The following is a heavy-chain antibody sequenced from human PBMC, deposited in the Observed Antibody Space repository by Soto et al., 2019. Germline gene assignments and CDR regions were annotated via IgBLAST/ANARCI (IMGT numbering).Heavy chain of an antibody. CDR2: IIPILGTA. D-gene: IGHD2-15*01. V-gene: IGHV1-69*01. CDR1: GGTFSSYA. CDR3: ARAQGGSSSLDIYYYYYYGMDV. Sequence: QVQLVQSGAEVKKPGSSVKVSCKAPGGTFSSYAISWVRQAPGQGLEWMGGIIPILGTAKYAQKFQGRVTITADESTSTGYMELSRLRSEDTAVYYCARAQGGSSSLDIYYYYYYGMDVWGQGTTVTVSS. J-gene: IGHJ6*02.